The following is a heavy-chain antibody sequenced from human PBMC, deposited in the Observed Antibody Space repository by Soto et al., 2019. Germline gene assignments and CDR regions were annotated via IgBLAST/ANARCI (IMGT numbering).Heavy chain of an antibody. J-gene: IGHJ3*02. CDR3: ALLGQFCSSTSCYIPNAFDI. D-gene: IGHD2-2*02. CDR1: GYTLTELS. V-gene: IGHV1-24*01. Sequence: ASVKVSCKVSGYTLTELSMHWVRQAPGKGLEWMGGFDPEDGETIYAQKFQGRVTMTEDTSTDTAYMELSSLRSEDTAVYYCALLGQFCSSTSCYIPNAFDIWGQGTMVTVSS. CDR2: FDPEDGET.